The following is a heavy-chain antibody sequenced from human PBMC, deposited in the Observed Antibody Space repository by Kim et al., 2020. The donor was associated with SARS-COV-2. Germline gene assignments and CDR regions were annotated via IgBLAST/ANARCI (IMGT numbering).Heavy chain of an antibody. CDR2: IKQDRSDK. CDR1: GFTFSEYS. J-gene: IGHJ3*01. CDR3: VRANDLGSGRDKPHDF. D-gene: IGHD1-1*01. V-gene: IGHV3-7*01. Sequence: GGSLRLSCAASGFTFSEYSMRWVRQAPGKGLEWVAIIKQDRSDKYYVDSVKGRFTISRDNATNSVYLQMNSLRVEDAAGYYCVRANDLGSGRDKPHDFWG.